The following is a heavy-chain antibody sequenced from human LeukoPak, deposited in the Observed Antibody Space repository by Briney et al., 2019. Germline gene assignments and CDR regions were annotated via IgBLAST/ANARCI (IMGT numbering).Heavy chain of an antibody. CDR1: GGXISSGGYS. V-gene: IGHV4-30-2*01. J-gene: IGHJ4*02. Sequence: PSETLSLTCAVSGGXISSGGYSCSWIRQPPGKGLEWIGYIYHSGSTYYNPSLKSRVTISVDRSKNQFSLKLSSVTAADTAVYYCARVVGATYYFDYWGQGTLVTVSS. D-gene: IGHD1-26*01. CDR3: ARVVGATYYFDY. CDR2: IYHSGST.